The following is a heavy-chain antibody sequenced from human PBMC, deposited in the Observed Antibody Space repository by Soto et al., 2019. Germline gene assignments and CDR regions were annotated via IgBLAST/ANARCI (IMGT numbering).Heavy chain of an antibody. CDR1: GFTFSSYA. CDR2: ISYDGSNK. J-gene: IGHJ6*02. V-gene: IGHV3-30-3*01. D-gene: IGHD3-3*01. CDR3: ARDGRNYDFWRGSDALGYYYYGMAV. Sequence: PGGSLRLSCAASGFTFSSYAMHWVRQAPGKGLEWVAVISYDGSNKYYADSVKGRFTISRDNSKNTLYLQMNSLRAEDTAVYYCARDGRNYDFWRGSDALGYYYYGMAVWGQGTRVTVS.